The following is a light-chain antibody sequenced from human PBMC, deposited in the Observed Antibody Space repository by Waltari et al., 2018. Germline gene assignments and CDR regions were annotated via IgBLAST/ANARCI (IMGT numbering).Light chain of an antibody. V-gene: IGLV2-23*02. J-gene: IGLJ2*01. CDR3: SSYAGSSKGV. CDR2: AVS. Sequence: QSALTQPASVSGSPGQSITISCTGTSSDVGNYTGLSWYQQHPGKAPKLMIYAVSKRPPGVSDRFSGSKSGDMASLTISGLQPEDEAEYFCSSYAGSSKGVFGGGTKVTVL. CDR1: SSDVGNYTG.